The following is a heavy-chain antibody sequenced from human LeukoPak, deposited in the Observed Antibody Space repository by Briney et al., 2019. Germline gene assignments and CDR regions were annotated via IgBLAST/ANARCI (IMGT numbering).Heavy chain of an antibody. CDR1: GGTFSSYA. D-gene: IGHD3-9*01. CDR2: IIPILGIA. CDR3: ASPLRYFDWLPDYYYGMDV. J-gene: IGHJ6*02. Sequence: ASVKVSCKASGGTFSSYAISWVRQAPGQGLEWMGRIIPILGIANYAQKFQGRVTITADKSTSTAYMELSSLRSEDTAVYYCASPLRYFDWLPDYYYGMDVWGQGTTVTVSS. V-gene: IGHV1-69*04.